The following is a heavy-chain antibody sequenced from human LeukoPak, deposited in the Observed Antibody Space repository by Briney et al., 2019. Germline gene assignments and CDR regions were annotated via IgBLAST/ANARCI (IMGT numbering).Heavy chain of an antibody. CDR2: ITNDGSST. D-gene: IGHD2-2*01. V-gene: IGHV3-74*01. CDR3: ARGGCSSTSCYFDY. CDR1: GLTFSSHW. Sequence: PGGSLRLSCAASGLTFSSHWMHWVRQAPGKGLVWVSRITNDGSSTTYADSVKGRFTISRDDAKNMLYLQVNSLRAEDTAVYYCARGGCSSTSCYFDYWGQGTLVTVSS. J-gene: IGHJ4*02.